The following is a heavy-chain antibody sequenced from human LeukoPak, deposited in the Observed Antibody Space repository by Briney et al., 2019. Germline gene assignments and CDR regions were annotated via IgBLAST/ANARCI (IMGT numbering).Heavy chain of an antibody. CDR1: GGSIDSSSYY. CDR2: IFRTGST. CDR3: ARRVGFYGSGSLNYFDP. V-gene: IGHV4-39*02. J-gene: IGHJ5*01. Sequence: SETLSHTCAVSGGSIDSSSYYWGWIRQPPGKGLEWIGSIFRTGSTYYSASLKSRVSISVDTSKNHIALKLTSVTAADTAVYFCARRVGFYGSGSLNYFDPWGQGILVSVS. D-gene: IGHD3-10*01.